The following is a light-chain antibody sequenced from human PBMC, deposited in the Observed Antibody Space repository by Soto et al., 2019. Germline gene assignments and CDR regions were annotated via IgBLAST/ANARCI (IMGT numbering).Light chain of an antibody. V-gene: IGKV3-20*01. CDR2: GAS. CDR1: QSVSSSY. J-gene: IGKJ2*01. Sequence: EIVLTQSPGTLSLSPGERATLSCRASQSVSSSYLAWYQQKPGQAPRLLIYGASSSATGIPDRFSGSGSGTDFTLTISRLEPEDFAVYYGQQYVSSPPYTFGQGTKLEIK. CDR3: QQYVSSPPYT.